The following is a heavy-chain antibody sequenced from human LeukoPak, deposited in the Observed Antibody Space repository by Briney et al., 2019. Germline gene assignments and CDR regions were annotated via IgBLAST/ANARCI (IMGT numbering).Heavy chain of an antibody. CDR3: TKELHVAVAVADYYYFYMDV. V-gene: IGHV3-23*01. J-gene: IGHJ6*03. CDR2: IIGGGNTT. D-gene: IGHD6-19*01. CDR1: GFAFSSFA. Sequence: PGGSLRVSCAASGFAFSSFAMGWVRPSPGEGLEWLSTIIGGGNTTFYSDSVKGRFTISRDNSKNTLYLHMDSLRPDDTAMYYCTKELHVAVAVADYYYFYMDVWGRGTAVTVSS.